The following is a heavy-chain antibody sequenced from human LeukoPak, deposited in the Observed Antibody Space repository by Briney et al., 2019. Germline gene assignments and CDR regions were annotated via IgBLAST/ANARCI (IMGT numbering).Heavy chain of an antibody. D-gene: IGHD3-22*01. Sequence: GGSLRLSCAASGFTFSNYGMHWVRQAPGKGLEWVSSISGSGGSTYYADSVKGRFTLSRDNSKNTLYLQMNSLRAEDTAVYYCAKGGQYYYDSSGYYYRYWGQGTLVTVSS. V-gene: IGHV3-23*01. CDR3: AKGGQYYYDSSGYYYRY. CDR2: ISGSGGST. J-gene: IGHJ4*02. CDR1: GFTFSNYG.